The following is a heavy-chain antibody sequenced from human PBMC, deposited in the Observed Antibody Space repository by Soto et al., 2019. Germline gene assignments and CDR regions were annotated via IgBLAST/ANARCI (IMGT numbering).Heavy chain of an antibody. Sequence: PGGSLRLSCAASGFTFSSYWMSWVRQAPGKGLEWVANIKQDGSEKYYVDSVKGRFTISRDNAKNSLYLQMNSLRAEDTAVYYCARDLHYDILTGYHYYFDYWGQGTLVTVSS. V-gene: IGHV3-7*01. J-gene: IGHJ4*02. D-gene: IGHD3-9*01. CDR2: IKQDGSEK. CDR1: GFTFSSYW. CDR3: ARDLHYDILTGYHYYFDY.